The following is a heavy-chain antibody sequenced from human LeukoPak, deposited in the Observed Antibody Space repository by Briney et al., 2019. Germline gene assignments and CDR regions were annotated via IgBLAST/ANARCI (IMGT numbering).Heavy chain of an antibody. J-gene: IGHJ6*02. V-gene: IGHV1-18*01. Sequence: GASVKVSCKASGYTFTSYGISWVRQAPGQGLEWMGWISAYNGNTNYAQKFQGRVTMTRDTSISTAYMELSRLRSDDTAVYYCARGGRPVSGRYYYGMDVWGQGTTVTVSS. D-gene: IGHD3-10*01. CDR3: ARGGRPVSGRYYYGMDV. CDR2: ISAYNGNT. CDR1: GYTFTSYG.